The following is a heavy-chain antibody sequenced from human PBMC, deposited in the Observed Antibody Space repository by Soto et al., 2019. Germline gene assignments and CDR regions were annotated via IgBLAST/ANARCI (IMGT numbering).Heavy chain of an antibody. J-gene: IGHJ6*02. CDR3: ARQPIDYGDSSDYYYYGMDV. V-gene: IGHV5-10-1*01. CDR1: GYSFTSYW. CDR2: IDPSDSYT. Sequence: PGESLKISCKGSGYSFTSYWISWVRQMSGKGLEWMGRIDPSDSYTNYSPSFQGHVTISADKSISTAYLQWSSLKASDTAMYYCARQPIDYGDSSDYYYYGMDVWGQGTTVTV. D-gene: IGHD4-17*01.